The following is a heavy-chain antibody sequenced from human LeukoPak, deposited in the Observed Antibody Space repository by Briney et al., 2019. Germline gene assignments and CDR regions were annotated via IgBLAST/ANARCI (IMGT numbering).Heavy chain of an antibody. CDR3: ASERYSCGWSSGFDY. CDR2: INPNSGGT. V-gene: IGHV1-2*02. CDR1: GYTFTGYY. D-gene: IGHD6-19*01. J-gene: IGHJ4*02. Sequence: ASVKVSCKASGYTFTGYYMHWVRQAPGQGIEWMGWINPNSGGTNYAQKFQGRVTMTRDTSISTAYMELSRLRSDDTAVYYCASERYSCGWSSGFDYWGQGTLVTVSS.